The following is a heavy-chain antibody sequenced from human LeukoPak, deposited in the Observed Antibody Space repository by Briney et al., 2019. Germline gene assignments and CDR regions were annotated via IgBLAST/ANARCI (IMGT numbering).Heavy chain of an antibody. J-gene: IGHJ4*02. CDR1: GFTFSSYA. Sequence: GSLLLSCAASGFTFSSYAMCWVRQAPGKGLEWVSGISGSSGRTYYADSVKGRFTTSRDNSKNTLYLQMNSLRAEDTAVYYCAKDRTPSTYYFDYWGQGTLVTVSS. D-gene: IGHD2-2*01. CDR3: AKDRTPSTYYFDY. CDR2: ISGSSGRT. V-gene: IGHV3-23*01.